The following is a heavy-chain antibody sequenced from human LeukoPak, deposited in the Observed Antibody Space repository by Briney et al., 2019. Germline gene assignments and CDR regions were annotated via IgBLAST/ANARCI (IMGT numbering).Heavy chain of an antibody. CDR2: ITSSGDST. CDR1: GFTFSSYA. V-gene: IGHV3-64D*06. Sequence: PGGSLRLSCSASGFTFSSYAVYWVRQAPGKGLEYVSAITSSGDSTHYADSVEGRFTISRDNSINTLYFQMSSVRAEDTSVYYCVREGYESVRPDAFDLWGQGRLVTVSS. CDR3: VREGYESVRPDAFDL. J-gene: IGHJ3*01. D-gene: IGHD3-10*02.